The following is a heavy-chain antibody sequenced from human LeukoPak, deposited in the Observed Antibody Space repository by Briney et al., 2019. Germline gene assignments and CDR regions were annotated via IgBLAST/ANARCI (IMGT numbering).Heavy chain of an antibody. Sequence: GGSQRLSCAASGFSFSDYAMSWVRQAPGKGLEWVSIIYSGGSTYYAGSVKGRFTISRDNSKNTLYLQMNSLRAEDTAVYYCAKGENWQQLVHFWGQGTLVTVSS. CDR3: AKGENWQQLVHF. CDR1: GFSFSDYA. V-gene: IGHV3-23*03. J-gene: IGHJ4*02. CDR2: IYSGGST. D-gene: IGHD6-13*01.